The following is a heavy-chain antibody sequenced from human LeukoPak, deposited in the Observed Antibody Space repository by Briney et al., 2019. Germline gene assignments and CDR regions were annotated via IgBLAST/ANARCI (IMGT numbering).Heavy chain of an antibody. CDR3: ARDYPRRDYYGMDV. CDR1: GFTVSGNY. Sequence: PGGSLRLSCAASGFTVSGNYMSWVRQAPGKGLEWVSVIYSGGSTYYADSMKGRFTISRDNSKNTLYLQMNSLRAVDTAVYYCARDYPRRDYYGMDVWGQGTTVTVSS. V-gene: IGHV3-53*01. J-gene: IGHJ6*02. CDR2: IYSGGST.